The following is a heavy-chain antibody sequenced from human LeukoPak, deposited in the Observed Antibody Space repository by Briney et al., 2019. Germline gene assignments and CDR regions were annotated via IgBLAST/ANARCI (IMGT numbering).Heavy chain of an antibody. J-gene: IGHJ5*02. CDR2: IYYSGST. V-gene: IGHV4-59*01. CDR3: ARDISGYDSSWFDP. CDR1: GGSISSYY. D-gene: IGHD5-12*01. Sequence: SETLSLTCTVSGGSISSYYWSWIRQPPGKGLEWIGYIYYSGSTNYNPSLKSRVTISVDTSKNQFSLKLSSVTAADTAVYYCARDISGYDSSWFDPWGQGTLVTVSS.